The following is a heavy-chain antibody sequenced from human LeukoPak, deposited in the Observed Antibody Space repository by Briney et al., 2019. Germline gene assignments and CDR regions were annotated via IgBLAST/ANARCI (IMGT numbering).Heavy chain of an antibody. V-gene: IGHV3-23*01. CDR1: IFNFDNYA. Sequence: GGSLRLSCVVSIFNFDNYAMTWVRQAPGKGLEWVSAIGGSGVSKFYADSVKGRFTISRDNSKNTLYLQMNSLRAEDTAVYYCARRVGRYDSTDYFDYWGQGTLVTVSS. CDR3: ARRVGRYDSTDYFDY. J-gene: IGHJ4*02. D-gene: IGHD3-22*01. CDR2: IGGSGVSK.